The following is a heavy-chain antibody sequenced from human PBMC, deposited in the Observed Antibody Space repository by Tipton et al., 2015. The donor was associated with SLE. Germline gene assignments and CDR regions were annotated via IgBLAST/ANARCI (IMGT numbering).Heavy chain of an antibody. J-gene: IGHJ6*03. CDR3: ARFYDYYMDV. Sequence: LRLSCTVSGGSISSSSYYWGWIRQPPGKGLEWIGSIYYSGSTYYNPSLKSRVTISVDTSKNQFSLKLSSVTAADTAAYYCARFYDYYMDVWGKGTTVTVSS. CDR2: IYYSGST. CDR1: GGSISSSSYY. D-gene: IGHD3-3*01. V-gene: IGHV4-39*07.